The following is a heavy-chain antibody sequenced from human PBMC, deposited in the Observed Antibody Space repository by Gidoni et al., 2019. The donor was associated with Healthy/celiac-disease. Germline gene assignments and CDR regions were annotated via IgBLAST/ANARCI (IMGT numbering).Heavy chain of an antibody. J-gene: IGHJ4*02. Sequence: QVQLVQSGAEVKKPGASVKVSCKASGYTFTGYYMHWVRQAPGQGLEWMGWINPNSGGTNYAQKFQGRVTMTRDTSISTAYMELSRLRSDDTAVYYCARVPGIAVAGSNFDYWGQGTLVTVSS. CDR1: GYTFTGYY. D-gene: IGHD6-19*01. V-gene: IGHV1-2*02. CDR2: INPNSGGT. CDR3: ARVPGIAVAGSNFDY.